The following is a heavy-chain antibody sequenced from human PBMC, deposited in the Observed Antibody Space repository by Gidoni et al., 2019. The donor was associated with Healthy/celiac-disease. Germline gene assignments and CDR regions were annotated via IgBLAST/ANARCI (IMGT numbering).Heavy chain of an antibody. CDR1: GYSISSGYY. CDR2: IYHSGST. Sequence: QVQLQESGPGLVKPSETLSLTCAVSGYSISSGYYWGWIRQPPGKGLEWIGSIYHSGSTYYNPSLKSRVTISVDTSKNQFALKLSSVTAADTAVYYCARDPNYYGSGSQDYWGQGTLVTVSS. D-gene: IGHD3-10*01. CDR3: ARDPNYYGSGSQDY. J-gene: IGHJ4*02. V-gene: IGHV4-38-2*02.